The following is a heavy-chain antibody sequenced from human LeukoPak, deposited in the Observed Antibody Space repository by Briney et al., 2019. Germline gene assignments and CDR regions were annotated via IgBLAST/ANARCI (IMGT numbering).Heavy chain of an antibody. CDR2: IEWNGGST. CDR1: GFTFSSNW. CDR3: ARDHDYVWGSYRSFDY. D-gene: IGHD3-16*02. Sequence: GGSLRLSCEPSGFTFSSNWMSWVRQAPGQGLEWVSGIEWNGGSTSYADSVKGRFTISRDNAKNSLYLQMNSLRAEDTALYYCARDHDYVWGSYRSFDYWGQGTLVTVSS. J-gene: IGHJ4*02. V-gene: IGHV3-20*04.